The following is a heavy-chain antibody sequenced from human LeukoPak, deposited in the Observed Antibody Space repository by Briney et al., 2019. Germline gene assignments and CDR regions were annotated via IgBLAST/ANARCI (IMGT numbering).Heavy chain of an antibody. V-gene: IGHV4-4*08. CDR3: ARHRSGWLQSSFDY. J-gene: IGHJ4*02. CDR1: GGSISSYY. CDR2: ISAHGIT. Sequence: SQTLSLTCTVSGGSISSYYWSWIRQPPGKGLEWIGVISAHGITYYNPSLRGRVTISVDTSKNQFSLKLSSVTAADTAVYYCARHRSGWLQSSFDYWGQGTLVTVSS. D-gene: IGHD5-24*01.